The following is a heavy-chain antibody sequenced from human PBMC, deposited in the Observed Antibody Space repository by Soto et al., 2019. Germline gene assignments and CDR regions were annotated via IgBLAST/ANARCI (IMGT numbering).Heavy chain of an antibody. V-gene: IGHV4-31*03. J-gene: IGHJ4*02. CDR3: ARGGGSTKVDY. Sequence: QVQLQESGPGLVKPSQTLSLTCTVSGGSITSSGYYWSWIRQHPGEGLEWIGFTSNSGSTSYNPSLKSRVTIAVDTSSTQFSLNLKSVTAADTAVYYCARGGGSTKVDYWGQGTLVTVSP. CDR1: GGSITSSGYY. D-gene: IGHD2-2*01. CDR2: TSNSGST.